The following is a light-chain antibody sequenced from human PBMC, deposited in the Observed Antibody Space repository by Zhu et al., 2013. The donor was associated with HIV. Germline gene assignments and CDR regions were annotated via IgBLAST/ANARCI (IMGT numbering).Light chain of an antibody. CDR3: QKYNSVPLT. V-gene: IGKV1-6*01. CDR2: AAS. Sequence: AIQMTQSPSSLSASVGDRVTITCRASQGIRNDLGWYQQKPGKAPNLLIYAASTLQSGVPSRFSGSGSGTDFTLTISSLQAEDVATYYCQKYNSVPLTFGPGTRVEIK. CDR1: QGIRND. J-gene: IGKJ3*01.